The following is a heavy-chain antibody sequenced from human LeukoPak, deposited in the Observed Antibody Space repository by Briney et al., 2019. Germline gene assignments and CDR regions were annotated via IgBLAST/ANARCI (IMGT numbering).Heavy chain of an antibody. V-gene: IGHV3-21*01. CDR1: GFSFSTYY. CDR3: ARENHGSFDY. Sequence: RGGSLRLSRAASGFSFSTYYVNWVRQAPGKGLEWVSCISSSSTFIYYADSLGGRFAISRDNAKNSLYLQMNSLRAEDTAVYYCARENHGSFDYWGQGSLVTVSS. J-gene: IGHJ4*02. CDR2: ISSSSTFI. D-gene: IGHD1-14*01.